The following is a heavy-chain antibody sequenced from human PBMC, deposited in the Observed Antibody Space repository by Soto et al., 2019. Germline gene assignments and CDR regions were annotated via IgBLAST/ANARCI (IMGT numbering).Heavy chain of an antibody. CDR1: GGSINNYY. CDR2: IYYSGST. V-gene: IGHV4-39*01. D-gene: IGHD1-26*01. J-gene: IGHJ4*02. CDR3: ARPSGSYLYYFDY. Sequence: SETLSLTCTVSGGSINNYYWGWIRQPPGKGLEWIGSIYYSGSTYYNPSLKSRVTISVDTSKNQFSLKLSSVTAADTAVYYCARPSGSYLYYFDYWGQGTLVTAPQ.